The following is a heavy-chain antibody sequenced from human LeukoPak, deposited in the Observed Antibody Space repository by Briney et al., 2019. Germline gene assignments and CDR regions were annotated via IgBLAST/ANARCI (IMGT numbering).Heavy chain of an antibody. V-gene: IGHV3-64*01. Sequence: GGSLRLSCAASGFTFSSYAMHWVRQAPGKGLEYVSAISSNGGSTYYANSVKGRFTISRDNSKNMLYLQMGSLRAEDMAVYYCARGTVLGIAVAGTGYYFDYWGQGTLVTVSS. D-gene: IGHD6-19*01. CDR2: ISSNGGST. J-gene: IGHJ4*02. CDR1: GFTFSSYA. CDR3: ARGTVLGIAVAGTGYYFDY.